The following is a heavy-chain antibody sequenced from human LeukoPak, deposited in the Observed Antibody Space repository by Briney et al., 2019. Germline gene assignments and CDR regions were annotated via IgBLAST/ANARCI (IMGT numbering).Heavy chain of an antibody. D-gene: IGHD6-6*01. CDR2: ISGSGGST. J-gene: IGHJ4*02. CDR1: GFTFSSYA. Sequence: PGGSLRLSCAASGFTFSSYAMSWVRQAPGKGLEWVSAISGSGGSTYYADSVKGRFTISRDNSKNTLYLQMNSLRAEDTAVYYCARKTGYSSSWEDYWGQGTLVTVSS. CDR3: ARKTGYSSSWEDY. V-gene: IGHV3-23*01.